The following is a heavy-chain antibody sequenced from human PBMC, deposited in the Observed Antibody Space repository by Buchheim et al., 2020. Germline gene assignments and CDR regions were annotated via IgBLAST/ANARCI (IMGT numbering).Heavy chain of an antibody. CDR3: ARGYCSTTSCYTREESMDV. J-gene: IGHJ6*03. V-gene: IGHV3-21*01. CDR1: GFTFSSYT. CDR2: ISSTSAKI. D-gene: IGHD2-2*02. Sequence: EVQLVESGGGLVKPGGSLRLSCAASGFTFSSYTMNWARQAPGEGLEWVASISSTSAKIYYADSVKGRFTISRDNDKNSLDLQMNSLRVEDTAVYYCARGYCSTTSCYTREESMDVWGKGTT.